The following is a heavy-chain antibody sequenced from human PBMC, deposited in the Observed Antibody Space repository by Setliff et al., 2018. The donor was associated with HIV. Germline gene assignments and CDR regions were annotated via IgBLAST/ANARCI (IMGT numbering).Heavy chain of an antibody. Sequence: PSETLSLTCAVYGGSFSGYYWSWIRQPAGKGLEWIGHIHTSGSTNYNPSLKSRVTISVDTSKNQFSLKLSSVTAADTAVYYCARGLYCSGGSCSFDYWGQGTLVTVSS. CDR3: ARGLYCSGGSCSFDY. J-gene: IGHJ4*02. D-gene: IGHD2-15*01. CDR1: GGSFSGYY. CDR2: IHTSGST. V-gene: IGHV4-59*10.